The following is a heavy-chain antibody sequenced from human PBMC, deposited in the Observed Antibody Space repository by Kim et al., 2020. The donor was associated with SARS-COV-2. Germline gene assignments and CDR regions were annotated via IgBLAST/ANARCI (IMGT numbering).Heavy chain of an antibody. J-gene: IGHJ4*01. V-gene: IGHV4-39*01. CDR1: GGSISSSSYY. Sequence: SETLSLTCTVSGGSISSSSYYWGWIRQPPGKGLEWIGSIYYSGSTYYNPSLKSRVTISVDTSKNQFSLKLSSVTAADTAVYYCARQRSSGGGCLFLYFA. D-gene: IGHD2-15*01. CDR2: IYYSGST. CDR3: ARQRSSGGGCLFLYFA.